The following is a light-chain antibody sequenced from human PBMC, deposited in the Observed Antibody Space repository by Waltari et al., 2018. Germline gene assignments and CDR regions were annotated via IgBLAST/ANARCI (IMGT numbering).Light chain of an antibody. CDR2: DAS. CDR3: QHRSNWPSLT. J-gene: IGKJ5*01. Sequence: EIVLTPSPATLALSPGERATLSCRASQTVTNYLVWYQHKPGQAPRLLIYDASTRATDIPGRFSGRGSGTDFTLTISALEPEDFAIYYCQHRSNWPSLTFGQGTRLEIK. V-gene: IGKV3-11*01. CDR1: QTVTNY.